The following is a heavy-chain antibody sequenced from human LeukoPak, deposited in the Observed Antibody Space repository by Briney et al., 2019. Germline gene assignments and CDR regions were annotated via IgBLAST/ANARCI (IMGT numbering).Heavy chain of an antibody. J-gene: IGHJ4*02. V-gene: IGHV3-33*06. Sequence: PGRSLRLSCAASGFTFSSYGMHWVRQAPGKGLEWVAVIWYDGSNKYYADSVKGRFTISRDNSKNTLYLQMNSLRAEDTAVYYCAKEYCGGDRYPIFDYWGQGTQVTVSS. CDR1: GFTFSSYG. CDR3: AKEYCGGDRYPIFDY. D-gene: IGHD2-21*02. CDR2: IWYDGSNK.